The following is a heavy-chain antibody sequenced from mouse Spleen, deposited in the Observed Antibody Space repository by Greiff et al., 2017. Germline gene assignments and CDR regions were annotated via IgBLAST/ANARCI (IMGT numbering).Heavy chain of an antibody. CDR1: GDSITSGY. V-gene: IGHV3-8*02. CDR2: ISYSGST. Sequence: EVHLAESGPSLVKPSQTLSLTCSVTGDSITSGYWNWIRKFPGNKLEYMGYISYSGSTYYNPSLKSRISITRDTSKNQYYLQLNSVTTEDTATYYCARYRGGYDYDYWYFDVWGAGTTVTVSS. CDR3: ARYRGGYDYDYWYFDV. D-gene: IGHD2-4*01. J-gene: IGHJ1*01.